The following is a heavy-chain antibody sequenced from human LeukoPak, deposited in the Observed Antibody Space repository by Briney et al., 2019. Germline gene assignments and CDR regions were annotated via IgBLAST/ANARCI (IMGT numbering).Heavy chain of an antibody. CDR3: ARVKPGGSSTSFDP. V-gene: IGHV4-4*07. D-gene: IGHD2-15*01. Sequence: PSETLSLTCTVSGDSISSYNWSWIRQPPGKGMEWIVRFYIGGITNYNPSLKSLVTMSVDSSKNQYSLRPTSMTAADTAVYYCARVKPGGSSTSFDPWGQGTLVTVSS. CDR2: FYIGGIT. CDR1: GDSISSYN. J-gene: IGHJ5*02.